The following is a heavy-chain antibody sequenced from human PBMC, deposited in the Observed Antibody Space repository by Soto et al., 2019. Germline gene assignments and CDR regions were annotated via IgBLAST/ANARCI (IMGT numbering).Heavy chain of an antibody. J-gene: IGHJ4*02. CDR2: ISWDGEST. CDR1: GYAFEDYA. V-gene: IGHV3-43D*04. CDR3: AKVGQLDITTGHAYFDH. D-gene: IGHD5-12*01. Sequence: GGSLRLSCATSGYAFEDYAMHWVRQVPGKGPEWVSLISWDGESTYYADPVKGRFTVSRDNSEKSLYLQMNSVRVDDTALYYCAKVGQLDITTGHAYFDHWGQGTLVTVSS.